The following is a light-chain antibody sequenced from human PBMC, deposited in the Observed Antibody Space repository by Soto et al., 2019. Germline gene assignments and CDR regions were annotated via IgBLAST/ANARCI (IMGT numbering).Light chain of an antibody. J-gene: IGKJ2*03. Sequence: DIVMTQSPDSLAVSLGERATINCKSSQNVLYSSNNKNYLAWYQQKPGQPPKLLIYWASTRESGVPDRFSGSGSGTDFTLTISSLQAEDVAVYYCRQHYVTPYSFVQGTKLEIK. CDR3: RQHYVTPYS. CDR2: WAS. CDR1: QNVLYSSNNKNY. V-gene: IGKV4-1*01.